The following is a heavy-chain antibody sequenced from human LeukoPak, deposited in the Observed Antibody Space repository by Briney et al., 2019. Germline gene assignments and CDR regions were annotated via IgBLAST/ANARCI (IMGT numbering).Heavy chain of an antibody. V-gene: IGHV4-39*01. J-gene: IGHJ4*02. Sequence: PSETLSLTCTVSGGSISSSSYYWGWIRQTPGKGLEWIGSIYYTGSTYYNPSLKSRVTISVDTSKNQFSLKLSSVTAADTAVYYCARHEATYYPRVGATTSWGQGTLITVSS. CDR1: GGSISSSSYY. CDR2: IYYTGST. D-gene: IGHD1-26*01. CDR3: ARHEATYYPRVGATTS.